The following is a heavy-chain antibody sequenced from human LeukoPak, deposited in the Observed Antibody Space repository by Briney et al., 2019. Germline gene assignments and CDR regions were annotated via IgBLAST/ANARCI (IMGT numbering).Heavy chain of an antibody. Sequence: SETLSLTCTVSGGSISSGGNYWSWIRQHPGKGLEWIGYIYYSGSTYYNPSLKSRVTISVDTSKNQFSLKLSSVTAADTAVYYCARSTVSTDLCWFHPWGQGPLLTVSS. V-gene: IGHV4-31*03. D-gene: IGHD4-17*01. CDR1: GGSISSGGNY. CDR2: IYYSGST. J-gene: IGHJ5*02. CDR3: ARSTVSTDLCWFHP.